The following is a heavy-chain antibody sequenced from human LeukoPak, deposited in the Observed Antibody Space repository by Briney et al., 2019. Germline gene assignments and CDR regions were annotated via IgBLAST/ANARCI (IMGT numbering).Heavy chain of an antibody. D-gene: IGHD6-6*01. V-gene: IGHV4-39*07. CDR1: GDSISSSSYY. J-gene: IGHJ4*02. CDR2: IFFIGST. Sequence: SETLSLTCTVSGDSISSSSYYWGWIRQPPGKGLEWIGSIFFIGSTYYNPSLKSRVTISVDTSRNQFSLKLSSVTAADTAVYYCARVSSSAGESDYWGQGTLVTVSS. CDR3: ARVSSSAGESDY.